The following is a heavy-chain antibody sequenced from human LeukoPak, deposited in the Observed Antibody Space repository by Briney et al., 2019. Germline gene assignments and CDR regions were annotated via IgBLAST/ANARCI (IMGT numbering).Heavy chain of an antibody. Sequence: PGGSLRLSCETSGFSFSTSAMTWVRQAPGKGLEWVAKIKEDGSEKHYVDSVKGRFTISRDNAKNSLYLQMNSLRAEDTAVYYCARDVGPSDYWGQGTLVTVSS. D-gene: IGHD1-26*01. CDR3: ARDVGPSDY. CDR1: GFSFSTSA. J-gene: IGHJ4*02. V-gene: IGHV3-7*01. CDR2: IKEDGSEK.